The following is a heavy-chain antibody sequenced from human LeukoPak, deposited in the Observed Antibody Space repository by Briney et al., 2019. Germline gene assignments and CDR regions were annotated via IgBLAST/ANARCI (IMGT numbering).Heavy chain of an antibody. Sequence: GESLKISCKGSGYSFTSYWIGWVRQMPGKGLERMGIIYPSDSDTRYSPSFQGQVTISADKSISTAYLQWSSLKASDTAMYYCARSFPTGYDTEYNWFDSWGQGTLVTVSS. D-gene: IGHD5-12*01. CDR3: ARSFPTGYDTEYNWFDS. CDR1: GYSFTSYW. J-gene: IGHJ5*01. CDR2: IYPSDSDT. V-gene: IGHV5-51*01.